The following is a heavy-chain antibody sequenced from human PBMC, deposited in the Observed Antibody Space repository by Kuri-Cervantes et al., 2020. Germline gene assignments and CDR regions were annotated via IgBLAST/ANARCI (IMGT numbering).Heavy chain of an antibody. V-gene: IGHV3-30*03. D-gene: IGHD3-3*01. Sequence: GGSLRLSCAASGFTFSSYGMHWVRQAPGKGLEWVAVISYDGSNKYYADSVKGRFTISRDNSKNTLYLQMNSLRAEDTAVYYCARDLGVVLEWRDAFDIWGQGTMVTVSS. CDR1: GFTFSSYG. CDR2: ISYDGSNK. CDR3: ARDLGVVLEWRDAFDI. J-gene: IGHJ3*02.